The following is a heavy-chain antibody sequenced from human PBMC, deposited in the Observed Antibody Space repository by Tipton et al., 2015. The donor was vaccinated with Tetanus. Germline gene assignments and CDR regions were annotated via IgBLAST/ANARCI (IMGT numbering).Heavy chain of an antibody. CDR2: IYSPGTT. Sequence: TPYLTCSVSGVSIKGGGFYWTWIRQPPGKGLEWIGYIYSPGTTSYAPSLRGRATISFDSVENHFSLSLSSVTAADTAMYYCARDGGNYFYYGMNVWGQGAAVTVSS. CDR1: GVSIKGGGFY. V-gene: IGHV4-31*03. CDR3: ARDGGNYFYYGMNV. J-gene: IGHJ6*02.